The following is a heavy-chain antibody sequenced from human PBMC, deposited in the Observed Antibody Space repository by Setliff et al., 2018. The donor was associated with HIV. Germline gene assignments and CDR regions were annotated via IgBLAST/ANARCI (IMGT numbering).Heavy chain of an antibody. CDR3: ARVSIAARPLRYFDY. D-gene: IGHD6-6*01. J-gene: IGHJ4*02. CDR1: GFTVSSNY. CDR2: IYSGGST. Sequence: PGGSLRLSCAASGFTVSSNYMSWVRQAPGKGLEWVSVIYSGGSTYYADSVKGRFTISRDNSKNTLYLQMNSLRAEDTAVYYCARVSIAARPLRYFDYWGQGTLVTVSS. V-gene: IGHV3-66*01.